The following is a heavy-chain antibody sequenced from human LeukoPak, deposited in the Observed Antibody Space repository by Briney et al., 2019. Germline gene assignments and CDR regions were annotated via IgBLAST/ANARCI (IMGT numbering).Heavy chain of an antibody. Sequence: SETLSLTCNVSGGSVNSGSYYWSWIRQPPGKGLEWIGYIYYSGSTNYNPSLKSRVTISVDTSKNQFSLKLSSVTAADTAVYYCARDTYNYDGSGYYYLDYWGQGTLVTVSS. V-gene: IGHV4-61*01. CDR1: GGSVNSGSYY. J-gene: IGHJ4*02. D-gene: IGHD3-22*01. CDR2: IYYSGST. CDR3: ARDTYNYDGSGYYYLDY.